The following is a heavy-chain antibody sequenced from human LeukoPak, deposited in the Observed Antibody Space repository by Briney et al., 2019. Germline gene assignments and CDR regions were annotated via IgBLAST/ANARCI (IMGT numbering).Heavy chain of an antibody. CDR1: GGSFSGYY. J-gene: IGHJ3*02. Sequence: SGTLSLTCAVYGGSFSGYYWSWIRQPPGKGLEWIGEINHSGSTNYNPSLKSRVTISVDTSKNQFSLKLSSVTAADTAVYYCARLRNYGVGRPAFDIWGQGTMVTVSS. CDR3: ARLRNYGVGRPAFDI. CDR2: INHSGST. V-gene: IGHV4-34*01. D-gene: IGHD4-17*01.